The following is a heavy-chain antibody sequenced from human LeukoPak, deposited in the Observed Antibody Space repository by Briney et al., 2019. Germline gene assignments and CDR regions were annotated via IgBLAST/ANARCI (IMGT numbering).Heavy chain of an antibody. CDR2: ISSSSSTI. J-gene: IGHJ5*02. CDR1: GFTFSSYS. V-gene: IGHV3-48*01. D-gene: IGHD5-12*01. CDR3: ARDGGYDYSWFDP. Sequence: GGPLRLSCAASGFTFSSYSMNWVRQAPGKGLEWVSYISSSSSTIYYADFVKGRFTISRDNAKNSLYLQMNSLRAEDTAVYYCARDGGYDYSWFDPWGQGTLVTVSS.